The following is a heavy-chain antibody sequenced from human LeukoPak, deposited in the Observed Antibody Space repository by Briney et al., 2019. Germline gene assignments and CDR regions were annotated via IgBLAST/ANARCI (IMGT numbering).Heavy chain of an antibody. V-gene: IGHV3-53*01. Sequence: GGSLRLSCAASGFTVSSNYMSWVRQAPGKGLEWVSVIYSGSSTYYADSVKGRFTISRDNSKNTLYLQMNSLRAEDTAVYYCARSKEFDWLDYWGQGTLVTVSS. D-gene: IGHD3-9*01. CDR3: ARSKEFDWLDY. CDR2: IYSGSST. J-gene: IGHJ4*02. CDR1: GFTVSSNY.